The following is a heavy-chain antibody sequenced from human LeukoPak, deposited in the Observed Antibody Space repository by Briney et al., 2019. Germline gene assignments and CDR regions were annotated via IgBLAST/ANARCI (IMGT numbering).Heavy chain of an antibody. CDR1: GYTFTSYY. CDR3: ARSQGGNTLWFDP. Sequence: GASVKVSCKASGYTFTSYYMHWVRQAPGQGPEWMGIINTSGGSTTYAQKFQGRVSMTRDTSTSTVYLEVSSLRSEDTAVYYCARSQGGNTLWFDPWGQGTLVTVSS. J-gene: IGHJ5*02. V-gene: IGHV1-46*01. CDR2: INTSGGST. D-gene: IGHD4-23*01.